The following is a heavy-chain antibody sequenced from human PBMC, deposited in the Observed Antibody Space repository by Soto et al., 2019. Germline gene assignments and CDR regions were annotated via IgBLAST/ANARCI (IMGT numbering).Heavy chain of an antibody. CDR3: TAEYSGGYDH. CDR2: IKSKTDGGTT. Sequence: EVQLVESGGGLVKPGGSLRLSCAASGFTFNNAWMSWVRQAPGKGLEWVGRIKSKTDGGTTDYAAPVKGRFTISRDDSTDTLYLQMNSLKTEDTGVYYCTAEYSGGYDHWGQGTLVTVSS. CDR1: GFTFNNAW. J-gene: IGHJ5*02. D-gene: IGHD5-12*01. V-gene: IGHV3-15*01.